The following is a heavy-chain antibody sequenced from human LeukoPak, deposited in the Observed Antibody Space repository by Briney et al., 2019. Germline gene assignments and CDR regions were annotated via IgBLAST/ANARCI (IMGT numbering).Heavy chain of an antibody. V-gene: IGHV4-59*01. Sequence: PSETLSLTCTVSGGSISSYYWSWIRQPPGKGLEWIGYIYYSGSTNYNPSLKSRVTISVDTSKNQFSLKLSSVTAADTAVYYCARGGGRGNGGFDYWGQGTLVTVSS. CDR1: GGSISSYY. D-gene: IGHD1-26*01. CDR2: IYYSGST. J-gene: IGHJ4*02. CDR3: ARGGGRGNGGFDY.